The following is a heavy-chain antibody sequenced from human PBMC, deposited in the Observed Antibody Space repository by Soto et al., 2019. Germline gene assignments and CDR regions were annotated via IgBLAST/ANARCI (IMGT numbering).Heavy chain of an antibody. CDR1: GFTINSYA. CDR3: VKGPFSYPYGVDV. CDR2: ISGSGGST. D-gene: IGHD3-3*01. Sequence: EVQLLESGGGLEQPGGSLRLSCAASGFTINSYAMSWVRQAPGKGLEWVSTISGSGGSTYYADSVKGRFTISRDNSKNTLYLKMNSLRAEDTAIYFFVKGPFSYPYGVDVWGQGTTVPVSS. V-gene: IGHV3-23*01. J-gene: IGHJ6*02.